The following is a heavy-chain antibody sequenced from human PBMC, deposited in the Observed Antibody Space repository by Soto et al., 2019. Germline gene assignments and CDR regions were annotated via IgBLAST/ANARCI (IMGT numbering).Heavy chain of an antibody. D-gene: IGHD5-18*01. CDR3: ARDGRGYRSRAYPMDV. CDR1: GDTFSSYA. J-gene: IGHJ6*02. V-gene: IGHV1-69*01. Sequence: QVQLVQSGAEVKKPGSSVKVSCKASGDTFSSYAISWVRQAPGQGLEWMGGIIPIFGTANYAQKFQGRVTSTADETTSTAYMELSSLRSEDTAVYYCARDGRGYRSRAYPMDVWGQGTTVTVSS. CDR2: IIPIFGTA.